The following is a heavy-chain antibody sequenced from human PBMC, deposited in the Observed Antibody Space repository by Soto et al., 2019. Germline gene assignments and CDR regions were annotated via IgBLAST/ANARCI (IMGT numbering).Heavy chain of an antibody. CDR3: ARGFWARISIRNPYGMDV. V-gene: IGHV3-30-3*01. CDR2: ISYDGSNK. Sequence: QVQLVESGGGVVQPGRSLRLSCAASGFTFSSYAMHWVRQAPGKGLEWVAVISYDGSNKYYADSVKGRFTISRDNSKNTLYLQMNSLRAEDTAVYYCARGFWARISIRNPYGMDVWGQGTTVTVSS. CDR1: GFTFSSYA. D-gene: IGHD3-3*02. J-gene: IGHJ6*02.